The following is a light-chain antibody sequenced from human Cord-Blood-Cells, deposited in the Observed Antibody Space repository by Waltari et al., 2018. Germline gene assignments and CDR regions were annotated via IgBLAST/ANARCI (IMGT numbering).Light chain of an antibody. CDR2: KDS. Sequence: SYELTQPPSVSVSPGQTARITCSGDALPKQYAYWYQKKPGQAPLLVIYKDSERPSGIPERFSGSSSGTTVTLTISGVQAEDEADYYCQSADSSGTYWVFGGGTKLTVL. V-gene: IGLV3-25*03. CDR3: QSADSSGTYWV. J-gene: IGLJ3*02. CDR1: ALPKQY.